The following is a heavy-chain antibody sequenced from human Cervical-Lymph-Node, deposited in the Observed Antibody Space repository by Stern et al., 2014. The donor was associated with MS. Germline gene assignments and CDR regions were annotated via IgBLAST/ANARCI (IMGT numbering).Heavy chain of an antibody. V-gene: IGHV2-26*01. CDR1: GFSLSNARMG. D-gene: IGHD3-22*01. Sequence: QVTLRESGPVLVKPTETLTLTCTVSGFSLSNARMGVSWIRQPPGKALEWLAHIFSNDEKSYSTSLKSRLTISKDTSKSQVVLTMTNMDPVDTATYYCARIGDDSSGYYYDGFDYWGQGTLVTVSS. CDR2: IFSNDEK. CDR3: ARIGDDSSGYYYDGFDY. J-gene: IGHJ4*02.